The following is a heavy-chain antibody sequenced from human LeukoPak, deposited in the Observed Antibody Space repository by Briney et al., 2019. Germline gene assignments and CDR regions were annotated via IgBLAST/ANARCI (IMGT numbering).Heavy chain of an antibody. CDR2: TYYRSKWYT. D-gene: IGHD6-19*01. Sequence: SQTLSLTCVISGDSVSSSSAAWNWIRQSPSRGLEWLGRTYYRSKWYTDYAVSVKSRITINPDTSKNQFSLQLNSVTPEDTAVYYCARDFLIPVADTLIDAFNIWGQGTMVTVSS. CDR1: GDSVSSSSAA. J-gene: IGHJ3*02. CDR3: ARDFLIPVADTLIDAFNI. V-gene: IGHV6-1*01.